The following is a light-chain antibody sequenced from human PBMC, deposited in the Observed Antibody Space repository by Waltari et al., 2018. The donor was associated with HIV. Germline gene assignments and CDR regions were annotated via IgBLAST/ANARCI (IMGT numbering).Light chain of an antibody. J-gene: IGKJ4*01. Sequence: EVVLTQSPGTLSLSPGERATVSCRASQSVSSNFLAWYQQKPGQAPRLLIYGASTRATDIPDRFSGSGSGTDFTLTIIRLEPEDFAVYYCQQYATSPLFGGGTKVEIK. V-gene: IGKV3-20*01. CDR1: QSVSSNF. CDR3: QQYATSPL. CDR2: GAS.